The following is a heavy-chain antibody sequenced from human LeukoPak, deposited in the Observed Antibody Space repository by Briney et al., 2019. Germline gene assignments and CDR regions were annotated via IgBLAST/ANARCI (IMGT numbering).Heavy chain of an antibody. CDR3: ARAAAQLGHYFDY. CDR2: IYSGGST. D-gene: IGHD6-13*01. Sequence: PGGSLRLSCAASGFTVSSNYMSWVRQAPGKGLEWVSVIYSGGSTYYADSVKGRFTISRDNSKNTLYLQMNSLRAEDTAVYYCARAAAQLGHYFDYWGQGTLATVSS. J-gene: IGHJ4*02. CDR1: GFTVSSNY. V-gene: IGHV3-66*01.